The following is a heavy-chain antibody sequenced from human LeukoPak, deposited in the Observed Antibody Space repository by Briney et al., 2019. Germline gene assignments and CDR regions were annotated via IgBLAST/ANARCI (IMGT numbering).Heavy chain of an antibody. V-gene: IGHV4-39*07. CDR3: ARGLIYGKGAFDI. Sequence: WVRQPPGKGLEFIGSIYYSGSTYYNPSLKSRVTISVDTSKNQFSLKLSSVTAADTAVYYCARGLIYGKGAFDIWGQGTMVTVSS. D-gene: IGHD4-17*01. CDR2: IYYSGST. J-gene: IGHJ3*02.